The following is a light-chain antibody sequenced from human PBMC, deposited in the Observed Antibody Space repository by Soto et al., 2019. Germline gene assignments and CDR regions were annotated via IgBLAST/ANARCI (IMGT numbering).Light chain of an antibody. CDR2: DTS. J-gene: IGKJ4*01. Sequence: EIVLTQSPATLSLSPGERATLSCRASQNVSNYLAWYQQKPGQAPRLLIYDTSTRATGIPDRFSGSGSGTDFTLTISRLDPEGFAVYYCRQYGRSLEFAVGGGTKVDIK. CDR1: QNVSNY. CDR3: RQYGRSLEFA. V-gene: IGKV3-20*01.